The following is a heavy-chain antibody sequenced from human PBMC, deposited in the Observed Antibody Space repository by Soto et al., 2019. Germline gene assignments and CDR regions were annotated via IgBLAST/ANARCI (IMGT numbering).Heavy chain of an antibody. Sequence: SETLSLTCAFSCGSIISGGYSWSWIRQPPGKGLEWIGYIYHSGSTYYNPSLKSRVTISVDRSKNQFSLKLSSVTAADTAVYYCATLYGGKDYWGQGTLVTVSS. CDR3: ATLYGGKDY. V-gene: IGHV4-30-2*01. J-gene: IGHJ4*02. CDR1: CGSIISGGYS. CDR2: IYHSGST. D-gene: IGHD4-17*01.